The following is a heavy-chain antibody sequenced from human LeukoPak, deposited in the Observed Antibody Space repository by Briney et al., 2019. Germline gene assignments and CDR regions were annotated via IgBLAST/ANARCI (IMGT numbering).Heavy chain of an antibody. CDR1: GYTFTDYY. J-gene: IGHJ4*02. V-gene: IGHV1-2*02. CDR2: INPNSGGT. Sequence: GASVKVSCKASGYTFTDYYMHWVRQAPGQGLEWMGWINPNSGGTNYAQKFQGRVTMTRDTSISTAYMELSRLRSDDTAVYYCARWGVSPDGYNQPALDYWGQGTLVTVSS. CDR3: ARWGVSPDGYNQPALDY. D-gene: IGHD5-24*01.